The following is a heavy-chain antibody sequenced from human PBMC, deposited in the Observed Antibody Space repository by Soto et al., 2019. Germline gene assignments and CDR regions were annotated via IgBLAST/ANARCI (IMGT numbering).Heavy chain of an antibody. CDR3: AQDRGWGVVSPSHDY. CDR1: GFTFRNFV. CDR2: IRGTGGET. Sequence: EVQLLESGGGIVQPGGSLRVSCVASGFTFRNFVMSWVRQAPGKGLEWVSAIRGTGGETFYADSVRGRFTISRDKSKKPLYLQMNSLRDEDTALYFCAQDRGWGVVSPSHDYWGQGPLVTVSS. D-gene: IGHD2-21*01. V-gene: IGHV3-23*01. J-gene: IGHJ4*02.